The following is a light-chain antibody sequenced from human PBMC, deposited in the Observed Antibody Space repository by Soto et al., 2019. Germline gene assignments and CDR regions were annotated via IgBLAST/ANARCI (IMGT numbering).Light chain of an antibody. CDR2: EVS. J-gene: IGLJ1*01. Sequence: QSVLTQPASVSGSPGQSITISCTGSSSDIGAYNYVSWFQQYPGKAPKLIISEVSNRPSGVSNRFSGSKSGTAASLTISGLQTEDEADYFCFSFTTDWTHVFGTGTKAHRP. V-gene: IGLV2-14*01. CDR3: FSFTTDWTHV. CDR1: SSDIGAYNY.